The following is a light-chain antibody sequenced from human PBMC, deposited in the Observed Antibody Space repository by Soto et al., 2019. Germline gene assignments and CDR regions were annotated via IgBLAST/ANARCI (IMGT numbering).Light chain of an antibody. CDR2: GAS. CDR1: QSVATN. CDR3: QQYNNWPQT. J-gene: IGKJ1*01. V-gene: IGKV3-15*01. Sequence: EIVLTQSPGTLSLSPGERATLSCMASQSVATNLAWYQQRPGQAPRLLIYGASKRALGLPARFSGSGSGTEFTLTITSLQSEDFAVYYCQQYNNWPQTFGQGTKVDTK.